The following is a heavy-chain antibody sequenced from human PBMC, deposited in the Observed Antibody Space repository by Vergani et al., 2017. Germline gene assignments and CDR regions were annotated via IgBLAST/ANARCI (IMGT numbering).Heavy chain of an antibody. D-gene: IGHD2-2*02. CDR2: ISFDGTNE. J-gene: IGHJ4*02. CDR3: VRDRYLCAGGSFYTEAWDY. Sequence: QVQLVESGGGVVQPGTSLRLSCVVSGFALNRHAMYWVRQAPGKGLEWVVGISFDGTNEYYPDLVKGRFTISRDIAKNTLYLQVRSLRLEDTGVYHCVRDRYLCAGGSFYTEAWDYWGQGTPVTVS. V-gene: IGHV3-30-3*01. CDR1: GFALNRHA.